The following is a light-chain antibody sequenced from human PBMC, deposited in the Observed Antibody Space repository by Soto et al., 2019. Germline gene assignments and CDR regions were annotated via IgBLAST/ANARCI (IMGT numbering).Light chain of an antibody. J-gene: IGKJ5*01. CDR3: QQYISHPVT. CDR2: KAS. Sequence: DIPMTQSPSTLSASVGDSVTITCRASQSISNSLAWYQQKPGKAPKLLIYKASNLESGVPSGFSGSGSGTEFTLTISNLQPDDFATYYCQQYISHPVTFGQGTRLEIK. V-gene: IGKV1-5*03. CDR1: QSISNS.